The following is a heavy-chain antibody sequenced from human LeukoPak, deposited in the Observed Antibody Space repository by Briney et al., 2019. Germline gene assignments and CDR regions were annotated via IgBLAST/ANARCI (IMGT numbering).Heavy chain of an antibody. CDR3: ARDMTGSGWNDAFDT. CDR1: GGSISSSSYY. D-gene: IGHD6-19*01. Sequence: SETLSLTCTVSGGSISSSSYYWGWIRQPPGKGLEWIGRIYSSGSSKFNPSLKSRVTISIDTSKNQFSLNLSSVTAADTAVYYCARDMTGSGWNDAFDTWGQGTMVTVSS. V-gene: IGHV4-39*07. J-gene: IGHJ3*02. CDR2: IYSSGSS.